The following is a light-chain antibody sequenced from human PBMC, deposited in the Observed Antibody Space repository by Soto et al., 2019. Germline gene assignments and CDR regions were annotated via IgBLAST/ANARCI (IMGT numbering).Light chain of an antibody. CDR1: QSISSW. V-gene: IGKV1-5*03. J-gene: IGKJ5*01. Sequence: DIQMTQSPSTLSASVGDRVTITCRASQSISSWVAWYQQKPGKGPKLLIYKASHLESGVPSRFSGSGSGTEFTLTISSLQPDDFATYYCQQYNTYSTFGQGTRLEIK. CDR2: KAS. CDR3: QQYNTYST.